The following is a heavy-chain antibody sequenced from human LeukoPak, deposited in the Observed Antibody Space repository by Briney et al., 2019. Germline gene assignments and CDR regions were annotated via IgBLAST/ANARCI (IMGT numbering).Heavy chain of an antibody. CDR1: GGSISRTAYF. Sequence: SQTLSLTCTVSGGSISRTAYFWSWIRQPPGKGLEWIGYIYHSGSTYYNPSLESRVTISVDRSKNQFSLKLSSVTAADTAVYYCARRVRLRRFDPWGQGTLVTVSS. CDR2: IYHSGST. D-gene: IGHD3-10*01. J-gene: IGHJ5*02. CDR3: ARRVRLRRFDP. V-gene: IGHV4-30-2*01.